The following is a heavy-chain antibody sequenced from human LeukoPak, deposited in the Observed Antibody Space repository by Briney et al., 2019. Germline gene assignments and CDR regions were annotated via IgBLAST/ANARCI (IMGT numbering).Heavy chain of an antibody. D-gene: IGHD3-22*01. V-gene: IGHV5-51*01. J-gene: IGHJ4*02. Sequence: GESLQISCKGSGYSFTTYWIGWVRQLPGKGLEWMGIIYPDDSDTRYSPSFQGQVTISADKSISTAYLQWSSLKASDTAMYYCARVDYYDRSGYSSPLRYWGQGTLVTVSS. CDR1: GYSFTTYW. CDR2: IYPDDSDT. CDR3: ARVDYYDRSGYSSPLRY.